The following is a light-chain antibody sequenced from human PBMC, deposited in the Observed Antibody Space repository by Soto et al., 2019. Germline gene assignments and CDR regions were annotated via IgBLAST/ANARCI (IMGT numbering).Light chain of an antibody. Sequence: QSALTQPASVSGSPGQSITISCTGTSSDFGGYTYVSWYQQHPGKAPKLMIFDATSRPSGVSNRSSGSKSDNTASLTIAGLQAEDEADYYCSSYTSTSTYVFGTGTKVTVL. CDR3: SSYTSTSTYV. J-gene: IGLJ1*01. V-gene: IGLV2-14*03. CDR2: DAT. CDR1: SSDFGGYTY.